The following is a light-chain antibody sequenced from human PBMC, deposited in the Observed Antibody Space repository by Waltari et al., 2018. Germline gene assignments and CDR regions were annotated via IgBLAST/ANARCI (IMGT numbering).Light chain of an antibody. CDR3: QQNSQWPLT. CDR1: QSVSSN. CDR2: GAS. V-gene: IGKV3D-15*01. J-gene: IGKJ4*01. Sequence: EIVMTQSPATLSLSPGERATLSCRASQSVSSNLAWYQQKPGQAPRLLIYGASSRATGIPDRFSGSGSGTEFTLTISSLDPEDVAVYYCQQNSQWPLTFGGGTKVEIK.